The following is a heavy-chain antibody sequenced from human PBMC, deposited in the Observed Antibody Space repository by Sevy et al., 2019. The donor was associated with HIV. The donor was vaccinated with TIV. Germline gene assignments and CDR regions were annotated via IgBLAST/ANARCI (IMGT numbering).Heavy chain of an antibody. CDR2: ISAYNGNT. CDR1: GYTFTSYG. CDR3: AGDNPITMVRGGYYYGMDV. Sequence: ASVKVSRKASGYTFTSYGISWVRQAPGQGLEWMGWISAYNGNTNYAQKLQGRATMTTDTSTSTAYMELRSLRSDDTAVYYSAGDNPITMVRGGYYYGMDVWGQGTTVTVSS. V-gene: IGHV1-18*04. J-gene: IGHJ6*02. D-gene: IGHD3-10*01.